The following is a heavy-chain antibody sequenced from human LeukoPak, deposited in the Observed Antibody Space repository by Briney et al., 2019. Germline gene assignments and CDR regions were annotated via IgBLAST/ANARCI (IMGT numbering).Heavy chain of an antibody. CDR3: AKAPARGIVVSWGSNWFDP. CDR1: GFTVSSNY. Sequence: GGSLRLSCAASGFTVSSNYMSWVRQAPGKGLEWVSVIYSGGSTYYADSVKGRFTISRDNSKNTLYLQMNSLRAEDTAVYYCAKAPARGIVVSWGSNWFDPWGQGTLVTVSS. J-gene: IGHJ5*02. CDR2: IYSGGST. D-gene: IGHD3-22*01. V-gene: IGHV3-66*01.